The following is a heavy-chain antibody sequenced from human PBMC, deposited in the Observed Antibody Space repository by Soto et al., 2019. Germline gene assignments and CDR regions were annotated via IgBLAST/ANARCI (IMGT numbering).Heavy chain of an antibody. D-gene: IGHD3-22*01. V-gene: IGHV3-23*01. CDR1: GFTFSSYA. J-gene: IGHJ4*02. CDR3: AKDVPNYYDSSGYGAGYFDY. CDR2: ISGSGGST. Sequence: PGGSLRLSCAASGFTFSSYAMSWVRQAPGKGLECVSAISGSGGSTYYADSVKGRFTISRDNSKNTLYPQMNSLRAEDTAVYYCAKDVPNYYDSSGYGAGYFDYWGQGTLVTVSS.